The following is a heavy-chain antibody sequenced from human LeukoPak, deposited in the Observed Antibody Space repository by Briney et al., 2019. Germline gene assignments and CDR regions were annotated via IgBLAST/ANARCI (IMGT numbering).Heavy chain of an antibody. CDR2: LKSDGSTA. Sequence: GGTLRLSCAASGFTFNSFNMHWVRQAPGKGLMWVSRLKSDGSTALYADSVQGRFTISRDNARNTVHLLMSSLTVEDTGVYYCARGIYGDPVAFDSWGQGALVTVSS. J-gene: IGHJ4*02. V-gene: IGHV3-74*03. D-gene: IGHD4-17*01. CDR1: GFTFNSFN. CDR3: ARGIYGDPVAFDS.